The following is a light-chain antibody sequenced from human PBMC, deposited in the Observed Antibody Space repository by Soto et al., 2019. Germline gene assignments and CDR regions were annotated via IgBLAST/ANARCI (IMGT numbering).Light chain of an antibody. CDR2: DAS. Sequence: DIQMTQSPSTLSASVGDRVTITCRASQSIGSSLAWYQQKPGKAPNLLISDASSLERGVPSRFSGSGSGPEFTLNIRSLQPDDFATYSCQRYDGYSRTFGQGTKVEIK. J-gene: IGKJ1*01. CDR1: QSIGSS. CDR3: QRYDGYSRT. V-gene: IGKV1-5*01.